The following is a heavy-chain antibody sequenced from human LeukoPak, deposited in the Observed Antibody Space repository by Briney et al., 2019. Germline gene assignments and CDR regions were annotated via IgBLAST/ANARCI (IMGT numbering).Heavy chain of an antibody. CDR3: ARAFKYSGNFDY. CDR1: GGSISSYY. D-gene: IGHD1-26*01. CDR2: IYYSGST. Sequence: SETLSLTWTVSGGSISSYYWSWIRQPSGKGLEWIGYIYYSGSTNYNPSLKSRVTISVDTSKNQFSLKLSSVTAADTAVYYCARAFKYSGNFDYWGQGTLVTVSS. V-gene: IGHV4-59*01. J-gene: IGHJ4*02.